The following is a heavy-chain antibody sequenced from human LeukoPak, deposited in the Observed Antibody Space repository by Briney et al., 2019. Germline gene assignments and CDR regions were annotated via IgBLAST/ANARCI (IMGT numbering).Heavy chain of an antibody. CDR1: GYTFTSYG. D-gene: IGHD3-10*01. V-gene: IGHV1-18*01. CDR3: ARDRMVRGVSNYYYYYGMDV. CDR2: ISAYNGNT. Sequence: ASVKVSCKASGYTFTSYGISWVRQAPGQGLEWMGWISAYNGNTNYAQKLQGRVTMTTDTSTSTAYMELRSLRSDDTAVFYCARDRMVRGVSNYYYYYGMDVWGQGTTVTVSS. J-gene: IGHJ6*02.